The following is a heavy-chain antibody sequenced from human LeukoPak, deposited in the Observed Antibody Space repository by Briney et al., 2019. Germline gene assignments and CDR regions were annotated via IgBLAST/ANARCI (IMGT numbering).Heavy chain of an antibody. D-gene: IGHD2-15*01. CDR2: IWYDGSNK. J-gene: IGHJ4*02. Sequence: GRSLRLSCAASGFTFSSYGMHWVRQAPGKGLEWVAVIWYDGSNKYYADSVKGRFTISRDNSKNTLYLQMNSLRAEDTAVYYCARDRDIVVVVAAIDYWGQGTLVTVSS. CDR1: GFTFSSYG. CDR3: ARDRDIVVVVAAIDY. V-gene: IGHV3-33*01.